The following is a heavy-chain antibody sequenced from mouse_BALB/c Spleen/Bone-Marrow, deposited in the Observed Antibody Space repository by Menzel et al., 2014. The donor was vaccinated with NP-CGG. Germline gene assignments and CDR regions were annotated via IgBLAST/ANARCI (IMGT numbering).Heavy chain of an antibody. V-gene: IGHV1S126*01. D-gene: IGHD1-2*01. J-gene: IGHJ4*01. CDR3: ARDGITTATYYYAMDY. CDR2: IDPSDSET. Sequence: VQLQQSGPQLVRPGASVKISCKASGYSFTSYWMHWVKQRPGQGLEWIGMIDPSDSETRLNQKFKDKATLTVDKSSXTAYMQLSSPTSEDSAVYYCARDGITTATYYYAMDYWGQGTSVTVSS. CDR1: GYSFTSYW.